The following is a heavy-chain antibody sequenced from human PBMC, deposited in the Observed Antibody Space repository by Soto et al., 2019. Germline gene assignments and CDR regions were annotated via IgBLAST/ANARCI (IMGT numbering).Heavy chain of an antibody. Sequence: QVVLLQSGAEVKEPGSSVRVSCTVSGSTFDNFAFSWVRQAPGHGPEWMGGIVVMSNTADYSQRFQDRVTITADTSTRTLYMELGSLTFEDTAGYYCARAIKRWEVHYYFDYWGQGTLVTVSS. J-gene: IGHJ4*02. CDR1: GSTFDNFA. V-gene: IGHV1-69*06. CDR3: ARAIKRWEVHYYFDY. D-gene: IGHD1-26*01. CDR2: IVVMSNTA.